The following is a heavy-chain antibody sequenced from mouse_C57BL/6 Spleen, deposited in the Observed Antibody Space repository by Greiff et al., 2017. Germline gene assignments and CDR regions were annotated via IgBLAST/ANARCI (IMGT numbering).Heavy chain of an antibody. D-gene: IGHD1-1*01. CDR1: GYTFTSYW. CDR3: ARFTTVVEEAY. J-gene: IGHJ3*01. V-gene: IGHV1-59*01. Sequence: QVQLQQSGAELVRPGTSVKLSCKASGYTFTSYWMHWVKQRPGQGLEWIGVIDPSDSYTNYNQKFKGKATLTVDTSSSTAYMQLSSLTSEDSAVYYCARFTTVVEEAYWGQGTLVTVSA. CDR2: IDPSDSYT.